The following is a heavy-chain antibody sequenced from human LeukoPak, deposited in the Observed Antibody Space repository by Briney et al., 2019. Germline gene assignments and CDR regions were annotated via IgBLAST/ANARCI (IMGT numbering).Heavy chain of an antibody. Sequence: ASVKVSCKASGYTFTSYGISWVRQAPGQGLEWMGWISAHNGNTNYAQKLQGRVTMTTDTSTSTAYMELRSLRSDDTAVYYCARESQTYYDFWSGPRGFDPWGQGTLVTVSS. CDR1: GYTFTSYG. CDR2: ISAHNGNT. CDR3: ARESQTYYDFWSGPRGFDP. D-gene: IGHD3-3*01. V-gene: IGHV1-18*01. J-gene: IGHJ5*02.